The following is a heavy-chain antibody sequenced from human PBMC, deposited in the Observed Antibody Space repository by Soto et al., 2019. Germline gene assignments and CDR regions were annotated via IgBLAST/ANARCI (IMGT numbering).Heavy chain of an antibody. J-gene: IGHJ4*02. V-gene: IGHV1-69*02. CDR2: VNPILSMS. D-gene: IGHD3-10*01. CDR1: GATFSFYT. Sequence: QVQLVQSGAELKKPGSSVKVSCKASGATFSFYTFNWLRQAPGLGLEWMGRVNPILSMSNYAQKFQGRVTMTADKSMSTAYMELRSLRSEDTAFYYCATSYGSGYRAFDYWGQGALVTVSS. CDR3: ATSYGSGYRAFDY.